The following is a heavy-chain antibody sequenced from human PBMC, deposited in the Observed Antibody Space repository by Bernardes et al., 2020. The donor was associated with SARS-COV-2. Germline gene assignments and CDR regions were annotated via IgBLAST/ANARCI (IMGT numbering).Heavy chain of an antibody. CDR2: IDPSDSYT. J-gene: IGHJ4*02. V-gene: IGHV5-10-1*01. D-gene: IGHD3-22*01. CDR3: ARHSKEYYYDSSGPIDY. CDR1: GYSFTSYW. Sequence: GESLKISCKGSGYSFTSYWISWVRQMPGKGLEWMGRIDPSDSYTNYSPSFQGHVTISADKSISTAYLQWSSLKASDTAMYYCARHSKEYYYDSSGPIDYWGQGTLVTVSS.